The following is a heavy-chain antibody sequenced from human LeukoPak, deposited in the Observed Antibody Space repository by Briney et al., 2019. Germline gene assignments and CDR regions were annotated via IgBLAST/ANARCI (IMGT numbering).Heavy chain of an antibody. CDR1: RCSLSTRAGG. D-gene: IGHD4-17*01. V-gene: IGHV2-5*02. J-gene: IGHJ4*02. CDR2: DYWDDKK. CDR3: THRQPYGELWRLPYYFDY. Sequence: SGPTLANPTQTLTLTRTFSRCSLSTRAGGVGWIRHPPGTALERLAPDYWDDKKYYRPSLQSRLTIAKDTSKKQVVLTMTHMEPVDTATYFCTHRQPYGELWRLPYYFDYGVERTVVTVS.